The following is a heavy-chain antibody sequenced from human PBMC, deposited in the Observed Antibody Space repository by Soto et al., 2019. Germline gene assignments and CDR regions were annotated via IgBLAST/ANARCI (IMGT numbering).Heavy chain of an antibody. V-gene: IGHV1-69*13. CDR3: ARGDCSSTSCYSAFDI. J-gene: IGHJ3*02. D-gene: IGHD2-2*02. CDR1: GGTFSSYA. Sequence: ASVKVSCKASGGTFSSYASSWVRQAPGQGLEWMGGIIPIFGTANYAQKFQGRVTITADESTSTAYMELSSLRSEDTAVYYCARGDCSSTSCYSAFDIWGQGTMVTVSS. CDR2: IIPIFGTA.